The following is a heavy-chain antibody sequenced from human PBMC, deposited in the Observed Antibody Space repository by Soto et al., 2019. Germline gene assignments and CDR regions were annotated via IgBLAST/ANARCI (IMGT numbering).Heavy chain of an antibody. J-gene: IGHJ5*02. D-gene: IGHD6-19*01. V-gene: IGHV1-3*01. Sequence: ASVKVSCKASGYTFTSYAMHWVRQAPGQRLEWMGWINAGNGNTKYSQKFQGRVTITRDTSASTAYMELSSLRSEDTAVYYCATEQWLAADNWFDPWGQGTLVTVSS. CDR3: ATEQWLAADNWFDP. CDR1: GYTFTSYA. CDR2: INAGNGNT.